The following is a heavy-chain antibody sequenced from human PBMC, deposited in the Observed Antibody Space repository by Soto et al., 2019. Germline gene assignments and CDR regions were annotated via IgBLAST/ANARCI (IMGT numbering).Heavy chain of an antibody. J-gene: IGHJ1*01. CDR2: ISYDGSNK. CDR3: ANGIVRDSSGYYSTGAEYFQH. V-gene: IGHV3-30*18. D-gene: IGHD3-22*01. Sequence: GGSLRLSCAASGFTFSSYGMHWVRQAPGKGLEWVAVISYDGSNKYYADSVKGRFTISRDNSKNTLYLQMNSLRAEDTAVYYCANGIVRDSSGYYSTGAEYFQHWGQGTLVTVSS. CDR1: GFTFSSYG.